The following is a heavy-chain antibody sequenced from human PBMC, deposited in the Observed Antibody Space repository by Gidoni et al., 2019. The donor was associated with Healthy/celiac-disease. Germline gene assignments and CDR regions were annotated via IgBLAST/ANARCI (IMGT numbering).Heavy chain of an antibody. CDR3: ARSPGRVRGVIILSRSYWYFDL. D-gene: IGHD3-10*01. J-gene: IGHJ2*01. CDR2: INHSGST. CDR1: GGSFSGYY. V-gene: IGHV4-34*01. Sequence: QVQLQQWGAGLLKPSETLSLTCAVYGGSFSGYYWSWIRQPPGKGLEWIGEINHSGSTNYNPSLKSRVTISVDTSKNQFSLKLSSVTAADTAVYYCARSPGRVRGVIILSRSYWYFDLWGRGTLVTVSS.